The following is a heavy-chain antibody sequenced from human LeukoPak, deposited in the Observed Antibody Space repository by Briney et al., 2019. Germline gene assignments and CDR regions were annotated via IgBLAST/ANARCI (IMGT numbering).Heavy chain of an antibody. J-gene: IGHJ6*02. V-gene: IGHV4-59*08. CDR2: ISYSGST. CDR1: GGAISSYY. D-gene: IGHD6-13*01. Sequence: SETLSLTCTVSGGAISSYYWSWIRQPPGKGLQWIGYISYSGSTNYNPSLKSRVTISVDTSKNQFSLKLSSVTAADTAVYYCARRAAAGKYGMDVWGQGTTVTVSS. CDR3: ARRAAAGKYGMDV.